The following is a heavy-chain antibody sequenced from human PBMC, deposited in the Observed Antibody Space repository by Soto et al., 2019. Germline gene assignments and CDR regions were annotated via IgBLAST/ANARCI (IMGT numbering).Heavy chain of an antibody. CDR2: IYHSGST. D-gene: IGHD2-15*01. CDR3: ARGGYCSGGSCLYFDY. CDR1: GDSISNGGYS. V-gene: IGHV4-30-2*01. Sequence: SETLSLTCTVSGDSISNGGYSWSWIRQPPGKGLEWIGYIYHSGSTYYNPSLKSRVTISVDRSKNQFSLKLSSVTAADTAVYYCARGGYCSGGSCLYFDYWGQGTLVTVSS. J-gene: IGHJ4*02.